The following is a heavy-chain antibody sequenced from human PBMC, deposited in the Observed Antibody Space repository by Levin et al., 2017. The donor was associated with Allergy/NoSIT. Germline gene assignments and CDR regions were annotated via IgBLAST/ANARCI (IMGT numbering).Heavy chain of an antibody. CDR1: GYSISSDYY. CDR2: ISHSEST. CDR3: ARSSFHYGYLLHAFDI. Sequence: SSETLSLTCAVSGYSISSDYYWGWIRLPPGKGLEWVGSISHSESTYYNPSLKSRVTISVDTSKNQFSLNLNSVTAAHTAVYYCARSSFHYGYLLHAFDIWGQGTMVTVSS. J-gene: IGHJ3*02. V-gene: IGHV4-38-2*01. D-gene: IGHD5-18*01.